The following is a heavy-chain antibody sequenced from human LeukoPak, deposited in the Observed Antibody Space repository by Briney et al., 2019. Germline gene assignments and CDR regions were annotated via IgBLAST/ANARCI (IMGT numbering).Heavy chain of an antibody. Sequence: SETLSLTCAVYGGSFSGYYWSWIRQPPGKGLEWIGEINHSGSTNYNPSLKSRVTISVDTSKNQFSLKLSSVTAADTAVYYCARPYYDSSGYSSGLDAFDIWGQGTMVTVSS. CDR3: ARPYYDSSGYSSGLDAFDI. D-gene: IGHD3-22*01. J-gene: IGHJ3*02. CDR1: GGSFSGYY. V-gene: IGHV4-34*01. CDR2: INHSGST.